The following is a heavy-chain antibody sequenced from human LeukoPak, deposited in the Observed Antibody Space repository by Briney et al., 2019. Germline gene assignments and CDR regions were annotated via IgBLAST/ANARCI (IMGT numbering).Heavy chain of an antibody. CDR1: GYTFTSYG. CDR2: ISAYNGNT. Sequence: GASVKVSFKASGYTFTSYGISWVRQAPGQGLEWMGWISAYNGNTNYAQKVQGRVPMTTDTSTSTAYMELRSLRSDDTAVYYCARDRGGWFGDVLDPWGQGTLVTVSS. V-gene: IGHV1-18*04. D-gene: IGHD3-10*01. J-gene: IGHJ5*02. CDR3: ARDRGGWFGDVLDP.